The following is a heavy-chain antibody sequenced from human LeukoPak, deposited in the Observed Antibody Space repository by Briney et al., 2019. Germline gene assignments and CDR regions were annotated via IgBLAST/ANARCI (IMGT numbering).Heavy chain of an antibody. CDR1: GGSFSGYY. V-gene: IGHV4-34*01. CDR2: INHSGST. D-gene: IGHD4-17*01. Sequence: SETLSLTCAVYGGSFSGYYWSWIRQPPGKGLEWIGEINHSGSTNYNPSLKGRVTISVDTSKNQFSLKLSSVTAADTAVYYCARKMTTVTTSPVDYWGQGTLVTVSS. CDR3: ARKMTTVTTSPVDY. J-gene: IGHJ4*02.